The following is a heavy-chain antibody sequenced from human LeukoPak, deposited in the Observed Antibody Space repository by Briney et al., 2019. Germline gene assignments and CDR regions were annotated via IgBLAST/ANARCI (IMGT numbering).Heavy chain of an antibody. Sequence: ASVKVSCKASGYTFTGYYMHWVRQAPGQGLEWMGWINPNNGGTNYAQKFQGRVTMTRDTSISTAYMELSRLRSDDTAVYYCARDRGSSGRKYFDYWGQGTLVTVSS. CDR3: ARDRGSSGRKYFDY. CDR2: INPNNGGT. J-gene: IGHJ4*02. D-gene: IGHD6-19*01. CDR1: GYTFTGYY. V-gene: IGHV1-2*02.